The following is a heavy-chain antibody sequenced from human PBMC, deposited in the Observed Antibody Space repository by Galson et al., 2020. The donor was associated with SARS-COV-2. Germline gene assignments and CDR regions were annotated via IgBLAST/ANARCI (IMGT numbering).Heavy chain of an antibody. CDR3: ARRHSGEYAPEAFDS. Sequence: TLSLSCAVSGTSIRSGSYSWNWIRQPPGKGLEWIGYISQSGGTYYNPSLKSRVTISGDRSKNQFSLRLSYVTAADTAVYYCARRHSGEYAPEAFDSWGPGTRVTVAS. CDR1: GTSIRSGSYS. V-gene: IGHV4-30-2*01. D-gene: IGHD4-17*01. CDR2: ISQSGGT. J-gene: IGHJ3*02.